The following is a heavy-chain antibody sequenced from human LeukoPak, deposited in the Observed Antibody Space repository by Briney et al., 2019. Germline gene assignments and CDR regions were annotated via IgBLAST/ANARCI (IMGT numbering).Heavy chain of an antibody. V-gene: IGHV3-7*01. CDR1: GFTFSSYW. CDR2: IKQGGSEK. D-gene: IGHD3-3*01. J-gene: IGHJ4*02. Sequence: GGSLRLSCAASGFTFSSYWMSWVRQAPGKGLEWVTNIKQGGSEKYYVDSVKGRFTISRDNAKNSLYLQMNSLRAKDTAVYYCARDWKPYYDFWSGYYTGENPGCTGFDYWGQGTLVTVSS. CDR3: ARDWKPYYDFWSGYYTGENPGCTGFDY.